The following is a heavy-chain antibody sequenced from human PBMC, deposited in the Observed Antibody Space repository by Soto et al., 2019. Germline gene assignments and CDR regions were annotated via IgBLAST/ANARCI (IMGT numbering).Heavy chain of an antibody. CDR3: ARERDGHNPNWFDL. Sequence: EVQVVETGGGLIQPGGSLRLFCAVSGFTVSSNYMSWVRQPPGKGPEWVSDIYSGGSTYYADSVKGRFTISRDNSKNTLYLQMNSLRAEDTAVYYCARERDGHNPNWFDLWGQGTLVTVSS. CDR2: IYSGGST. J-gene: IGHJ5*02. CDR1: GFTVSSNY. V-gene: IGHV3-53*02. D-gene: IGHD2-8*01.